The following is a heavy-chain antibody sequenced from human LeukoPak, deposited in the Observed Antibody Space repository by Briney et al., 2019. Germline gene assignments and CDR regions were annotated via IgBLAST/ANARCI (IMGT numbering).Heavy chain of an antibody. Sequence: SETLSLTCAVYGGSFSGYYWSWIRQPPGKGLEWIGEINHSGSTNYNPSLKSRVTISVDTSKNQFSLKLNSVTAADTAVYYCARVLTSSNNYHYYMDVWGKGTTVTVSS. D-gene: IGHD4-11*01. CDR3: ARVLTSSNNYHYYMDV. CDR1: GGSFSGYY. V-gene: IGHV4-34*01. CDR2: INHSGST. J-gene: IGHJ6*03.